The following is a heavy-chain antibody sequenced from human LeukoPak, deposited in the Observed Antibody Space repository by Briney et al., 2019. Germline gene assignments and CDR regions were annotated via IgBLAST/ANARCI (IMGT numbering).Heavy chain of an antibody. CDR3: VRDFRTRFFDY. Sequence: GGSLRLSCAASGFTFSSYWMHWGRQGPGKGRLWVSRINSDGRSTNYADSVKGRFTISRDNAKNTLYLQMNSLRAEDTAVYYCVRDFRTRFFDYWGQGTLVTVSS. V-gene: IGHV3-74*01. CDR2: INSDGRST. D-gene: IGHD2/OR15-2a*01. CDR1: GFTFSSYW. J-gene: IGHJ4*02.